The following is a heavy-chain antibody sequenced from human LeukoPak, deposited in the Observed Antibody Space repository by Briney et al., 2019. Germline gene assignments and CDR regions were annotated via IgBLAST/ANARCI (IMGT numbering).Heavy chain of an antibody. Sequence: ASVKVSCKASGYTFTSYGISWVRQAPGQGLEWMGWISAYNGNTNYAQKPQGRVTMTTDTSTSTAYMELRSLRSDDTAVYYCARAAPYCSGGSCYSVSWGQGTLVTVSS. V-gene: IGHV1-18*01. CDR2: ISAYNGNT. D-gene: IGHD2-15*01. CDR1: GYTFTSYG. J-gene: IGHJ5*02. CDR3: ARAAPYCSGGSCYSVS.